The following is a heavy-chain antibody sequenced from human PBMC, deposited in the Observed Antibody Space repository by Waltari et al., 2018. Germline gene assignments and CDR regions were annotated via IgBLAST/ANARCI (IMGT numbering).Heavy chain of an antibody. CDR1: GFPFSRSA. D-gene: IGHD6-6*01. J-gene: IGHJ3*02. CDR2: ISGSGGST. V-gene: IGHV3-23*01. CDR3: AKGIGARPGAFDI. Sequence: EVQLLESGGGLVQPGGSLRLSCAASGFPFSRSAMSRFRQAPGKGLEWVSAISGSGGSTYYADSVKGRFTISRDNSKNTLYLQMNSLRAEDTAVYYCAKGIGARPGAFDIWGQGTMVTVSS.